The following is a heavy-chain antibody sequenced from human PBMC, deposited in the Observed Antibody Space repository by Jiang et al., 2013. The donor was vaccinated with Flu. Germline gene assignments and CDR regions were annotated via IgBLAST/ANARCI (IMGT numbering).Heavy chain of an antibody. Sequence: QTLSLTCTVSGGSITSGGYYWSWIRQHPGKGLEWIGHIYYSGRTYYNPSLKSRVTISVDTSKNQFFLKVSSVTAADTAVYYCASRMTTETTVDYWGQGTLVTVSS. CDR2: IYYSGRT. V-gene: IGHV4-31*03. D-gene: IGHD4-17*01. CDR3: ASRMTTETTVDY. J-gene: IGHJ4*02. CDR1: GGSITSGGYY.